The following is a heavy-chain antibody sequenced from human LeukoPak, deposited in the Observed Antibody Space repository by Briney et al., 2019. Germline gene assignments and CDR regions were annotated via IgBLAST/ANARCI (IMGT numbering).Heavy chain of an antibody. CDR2: IYPGDSDT. V-gene: IGHV5-51*01. D-gene: IGHD3-22*01. CDR1: RYSFTSYW. Sequence: GESLKISCKGSRYSFTSYWIGWVRQMPGKGLEWMGIIYPGDSDTRYSPSFQGQVTISADKSISTAYLQWSSLKASDTAMYYCARRYYYDSSADYYLGHDAFDIWGQGTLVTVSS. J-gene: IGHJ3*02. CDR3: ARRYYYDSSADYYLGHDAFDI.